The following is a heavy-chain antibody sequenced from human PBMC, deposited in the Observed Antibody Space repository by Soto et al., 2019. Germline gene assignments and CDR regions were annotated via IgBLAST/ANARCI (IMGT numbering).Heavy chain of an antibody. V-gene: IGHV4-59*08. CDR3: ARLPNSSYPPRPNYYYYMDV. D-gene: IGHD6-6*01. CDR1: GGSISSYY. Sequence: SETLSLTCTVSGGSISSYYWSCIQQPPGKVLEWIGYIYYSGSANYNPSLKSRVTISVDTSKNQFSLKLSSVTAADTAVYYCARLPNSSYPPRPNYYYYMDVWGKGTTVTVSS. J-gene: IGHJ6*03. CDR2: IYYSGSA.